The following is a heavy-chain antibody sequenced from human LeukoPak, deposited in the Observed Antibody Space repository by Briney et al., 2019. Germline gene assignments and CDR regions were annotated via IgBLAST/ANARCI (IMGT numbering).Heavy chain of an antibody. Sequence: PGGSLRLSCTTSGFTFSSYGMHWVRQAPGKGLEWVAVIWYDGSNKYYADSVKGRFTISRDNSKNTLYLQMNSLRAEDTAVYYCARVRGQQLVGSPAWFDPWGQGTLVTVSS. CDR1: GFTFSSYG. D-gene: IGHD6-13*01. CDR3: ARVRGQQLVGSPAWFDP. J-gene: IGHJ5*02. CDR2: IWYDGSNK. V-gene: IGHV3-33*01.